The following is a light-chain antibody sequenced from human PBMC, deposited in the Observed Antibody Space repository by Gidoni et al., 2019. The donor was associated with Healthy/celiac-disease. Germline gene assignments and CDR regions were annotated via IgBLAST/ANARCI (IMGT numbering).Light chain of an antibody. CDR2: EVS. V-gene: IGLV2-14*01. Sequence: QSALTQPASVSGSPGQSITISCTGTSSDVGGYHYVSWYQQHPGEAPKLMIYEVSNRPSGVSNRFSGSKSGNTASLTISGLQAEDEAYYYCSSYTSSSTLVFGGGTKLTVL. CDR3: SSYTSSSTLV. J-gene: IGLJ2*01. CDR1: SSDVGGYHY.